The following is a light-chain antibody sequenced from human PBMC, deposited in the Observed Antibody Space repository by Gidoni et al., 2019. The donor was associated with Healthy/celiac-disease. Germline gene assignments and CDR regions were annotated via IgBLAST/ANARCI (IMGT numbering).Light chain of an antibody. CDR3: QQRSNWPWT. CDR2: DAS. CDR1: QSVSSY. Sequence: EIVVTQAPATLSLSPGERATLSCRASQSVSSYLAWYQQKPGQAPRLLIYDASNRATGIPARFSGSGSGTDFTLTISSLEPEDFAVYYCQQRSNWPWTFGQXTKVEIK. J-gene: IGKJ1*01. V-gene: IGKV3-11*01.